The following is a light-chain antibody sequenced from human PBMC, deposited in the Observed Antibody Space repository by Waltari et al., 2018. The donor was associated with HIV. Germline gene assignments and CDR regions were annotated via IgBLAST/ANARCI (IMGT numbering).Light chain of an antibody. J-gene: IGKJ2*01. CDR2: AAF. Sequence: DIQMTQSPSSLSASVGDRVHITCRASQRISSYLHWYQQKPGKAPKLLISAAFNLQSGVPSRFSGGRSGTDFTLTIGSLQVEDLATYYCQQSYSSPPTFGQGTNLEIK. CDR1: QRISSY. CDR3: QQSYSSPPT. V-gene: IGKV1-39*01.